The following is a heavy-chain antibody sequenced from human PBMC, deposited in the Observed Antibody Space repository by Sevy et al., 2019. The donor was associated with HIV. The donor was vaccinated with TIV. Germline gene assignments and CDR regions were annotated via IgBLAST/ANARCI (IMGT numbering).Heavy chain of an antibody. V-gene: IGHV4-31*03. Sequence: SETLSLTCTVSGGSINSGDYYWSWIRQHPEKGLEWIGYIFHTGSTYYNRSFKSRATISVDTSKNQFSLKLSLMTAADTAVYYCAREGTTGVWFDPWGQGTLVTVSS. CDR2: IFHTGST. D-gene: IGHD3-10*01. J-gene: IGHJ5*02. CDR1: GGSINSGDYY. CDR3: AREGTTGVWFDP.